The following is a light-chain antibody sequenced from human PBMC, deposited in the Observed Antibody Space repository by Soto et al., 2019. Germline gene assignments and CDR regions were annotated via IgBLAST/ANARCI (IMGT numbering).Light chain of an antibody. Sequence: QSALTQPASVSGSPGQSITISCTGTSSDVGGYHSVSWYQQHPGIAPKLMIYEVSNRPSGVSNRFSGSKSGNTASLTISGLQAEDEADYYCSSYTTSSTRVFGAGTKVTVL. J-gene: IGLJ2*01. CDR1: SSDVGGYHS. CDR3: SSYTTSSTRV. V-gene: IGLV2-14*01. CDR2: EVS.